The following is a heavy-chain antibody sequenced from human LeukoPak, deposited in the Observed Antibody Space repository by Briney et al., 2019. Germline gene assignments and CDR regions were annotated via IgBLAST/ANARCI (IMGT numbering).Heavy chain of an antibody. Sequence: GGSLGLSCAASGFTFSNYAMSWVRQAPGRGLEWVSAISGSSGLTYYADSVKGRFTISRDNSKNTLYLQMNSLRVEDAAIYYCAKVRGTYYGPMDVWGQGTTVTVSS. V-gene: IGHV3-23*01. J-gene: IGHJ6*02. CDR1: GFTFSNYA. D-gene: IGHD4-17*01. CDR3: AKVRGTYYGPMDV. CDR2: ISGSSGLT.